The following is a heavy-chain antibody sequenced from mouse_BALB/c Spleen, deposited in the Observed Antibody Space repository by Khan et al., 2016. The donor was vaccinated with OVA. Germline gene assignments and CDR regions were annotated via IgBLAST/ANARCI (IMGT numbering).Heavy chain of an antibody. Sequence: EVQLQESGPGLVKPSQSLSLTCTVTGYSITTDYAWNWIRQFPGNKLEWMGYLRYSGNTKYNPSLKSRISITRDTSKNQFFLQLKCVTSEDTARYYCAKVYDDDFDYWGQGTTLTVSS. V-gene: IGHV3-2*02. D-gene: IGHD1-1*01. CDR2: LRYSGNT. J-gene: IGHJ2*01. CDR3: AKVYDDDFDY. CDR1: GYSITTDYA.